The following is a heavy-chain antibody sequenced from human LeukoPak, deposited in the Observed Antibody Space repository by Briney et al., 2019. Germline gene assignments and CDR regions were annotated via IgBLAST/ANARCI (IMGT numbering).Heavy chain of an antibody. J-gene: IGHJ4*02. CDR3: ARDGQQWLVPSFNGY. V-gene: IGHV3-48*01. Sequence: GGSLRLSCAASGFTFSSYSMNWVRQAPGKGLEWVSYISSSSSTIYYADSVKGRFTISRDNAKNSLYLQMNSLRAEDTAVYYCARDGQQWLVPSFNGYWGQGTLVTVSS. CDR1: GFTFSSYS. D-gene: IGHD6-19*01. CDR2: ISSSSSTI.